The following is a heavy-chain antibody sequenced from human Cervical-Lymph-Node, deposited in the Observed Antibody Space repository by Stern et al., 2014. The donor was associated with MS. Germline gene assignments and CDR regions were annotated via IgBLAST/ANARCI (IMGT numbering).Heavy chain of an antibody. V-gene: IGHV1-2*06. D-gene: IGHD5-12*01. J-gene: IGHJ4*02. CDR2: INPKNGDT. Sequence: QVQLVQSGAEVKKPGASVQVSCKTSGYTFSDYYIHWVRQAPGQRLECMGRINPKNGDTEYAQKFRGRVTLTRDTSISTAYMDLSRLRSDDTAVYSCARRYGGYVMANYFDDWGQGSLVTVSS. CDR1: GYTFSDYY. CDR3: ARRYGGYVMANYFDD.